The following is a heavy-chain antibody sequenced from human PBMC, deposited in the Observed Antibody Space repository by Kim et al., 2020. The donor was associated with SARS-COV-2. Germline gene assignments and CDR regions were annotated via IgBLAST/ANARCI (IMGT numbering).Heavy chain of an antibody. CDR3: ARARWMVEMRDAFDI. V-gene: IGHV3-21*01. Sequence: DSVKSRFDTSRDNAKNSLYLQRNSLRAADSAVYYCARARWMVEMRDAFDIWGQGTMVTVSS. D-gene: IGHD2-21*01. J-gene: IGHJ3*02.